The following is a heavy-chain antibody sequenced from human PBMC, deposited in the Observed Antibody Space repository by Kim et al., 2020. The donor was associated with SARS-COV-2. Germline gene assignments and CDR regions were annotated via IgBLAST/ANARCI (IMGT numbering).Heavy chain of an antibody. J-gene: IGHJ4*02. D-gene: IGHD5-12*01. V-gene: IGHV5-51*01. CDR3: ARMDGYNYPFDY. Sequence: RYSPSFQGQVTISAAKSISTAYLQWSSLKASDTAMYYCARMDGYNYPFDYWGQGTLVTVSS.